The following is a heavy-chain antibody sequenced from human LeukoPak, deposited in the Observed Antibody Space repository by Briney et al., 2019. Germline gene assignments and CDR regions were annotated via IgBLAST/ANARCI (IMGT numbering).Heavy chain of an antibody. Sequence: GGSLRLSCAASGFTFSSYWMSWVRQAPGKGLEWVANIKQDGSEKYYVDSVKGRFTISRDNAKNSLYLQMNSLRAEDTAVYYCARDSSSSWYLGYYYYYGMDVWGQGTTVTVSS. CDR1: GFTFSSYW. D-gene: IGHD6-13*01. V-gene: IGHV3-7*01. CDR3: ARDSSSSWYLGYYYYYGMDV. CDR2: IKQDGSEK. J-gene: IGHJ6*02.